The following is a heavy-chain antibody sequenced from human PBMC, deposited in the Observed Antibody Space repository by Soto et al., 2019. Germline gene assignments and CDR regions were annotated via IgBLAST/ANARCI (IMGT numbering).Heavy chain of an antibody. J-gene: IGHJ3*02. CDR2: INHSGST. V-gene: IGHV4-34*01. D-gene: IGHD2-2*01. CDR1: GGSFSGNY. Sequence: QVQLQQWGAGLVKPSATLSLTCAVYGGSFSGNYWSWIRQPPGKGLEWIGEINHSGSTNFNPSLKRRVTISVDPPKNQFSLRLSAVTAADTAVYYCARNPPRAGAITSQWHRNYNTRYQLPPGGAFDIWGQGTMVTVSS. CDR3: ARNPPRAGAITSQWHRNYNTRYQLPPGGAFDI.